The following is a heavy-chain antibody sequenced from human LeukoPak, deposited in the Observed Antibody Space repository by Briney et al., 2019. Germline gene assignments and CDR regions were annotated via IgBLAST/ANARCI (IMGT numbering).Heavy chain of an antibody. CDR2: IYYSGST. Sequence: RTSETLSLTCTVSGGSISSGDYYWSWIRQPPGKGLEWIGYIYYSGSTYYNPSLKSRVTISVDTSKNQFSLKLSSVTAADTAVYYCARDTTQMQFGELSWFDPWGQGTLVTVSS. V-gene: IGHV4-30-4*08. J-gene: IGHJ5*02. CDR3: ARDTTQMQFGELSWFDP. D-gene: IGHD3-10*01. CDR1: GGSISSGDYY.